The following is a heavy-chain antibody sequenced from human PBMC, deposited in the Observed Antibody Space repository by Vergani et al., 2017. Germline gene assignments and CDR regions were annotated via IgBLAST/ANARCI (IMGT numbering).Heavy chain of an antibody. D-gene: IGHD1-26*01. CDR3: ATAGRSGSLDAFDI. V-gene: IGHV3-21*01. Sequence: EVQLVESGGGLVKPGGSLRLSCAASGFTFSSYSMNWVRQAPGKGLEWVSSISSSSSYIYYADSVKGRFTISRDNAKNSLYLQMNSLRAEDTAVYYCATAGRSGSLDAFDIWGQGTMVTVSS. CDR1: GFTFSSYS. J-gene: IGHJ3*02. CDR2: ISSSSSYI.